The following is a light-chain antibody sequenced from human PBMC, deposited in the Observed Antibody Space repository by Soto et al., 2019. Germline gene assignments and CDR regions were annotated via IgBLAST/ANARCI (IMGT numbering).Light chain of an antibody. V-gene: IGKV3D-15*01. CDR2: GAS. CDR1: QSVHNY. CDR3: QQYNNWPLLT. J-gene: IGKJ4*01. Sequence: EVVLTQSPATLSLSPGDRAALSCKASQSVHNYLAWYQQKPGQAPRLLIYGASNRAAGIPARFSGSGSGTEFTLTISSLQSEDFAVYYCQQYNNWPLLTFGGGTKVDIK.